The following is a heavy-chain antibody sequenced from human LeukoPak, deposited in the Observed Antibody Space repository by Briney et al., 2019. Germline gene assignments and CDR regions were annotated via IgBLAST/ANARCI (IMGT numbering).Heavy chain of an antibody. CDR2: ISYSSSTM. J-gene: IGHJ4*02. CDR3: ASETYYYGSGSYYKGQF. D-gene: IGHD3-10*01. Sequence: GGSLRLSCAASGFAFSIYEMNWVRQAPGKGLEWVSYISYSSSTMYYADSVKGRFTVSRDNAKNTLYLQMNSLRAEDTAVYYCASETYYYGSGSYYKGQFWGQGTLVAVSS. V-gene: IGHV3-48*03. CDR1: GFAFSIYE.